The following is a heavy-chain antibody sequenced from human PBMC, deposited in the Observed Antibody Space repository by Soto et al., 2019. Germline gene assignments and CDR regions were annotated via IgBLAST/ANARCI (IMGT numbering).Heavy chain of an antibody. CDR1: GFTFSSAG. J-gene: IGHJ6*03. CDR3: VRGSGHNYYYMDV. CDR2: IWYDGSYE. Sequence: QVQLVESGGGVVQPGRSLRLSCAASGFTFSSAGMHWVRQAPGKGLEWVAVIWYDGSYEFYVDSVKGRFTISRDNSKNTLYLQMNSLRAEDTALFYCVRGSGHNYYYMDVWGKGTTVTVSS. D-gene: IGHD3-10*01. V-gene: IGHV3-33*01.